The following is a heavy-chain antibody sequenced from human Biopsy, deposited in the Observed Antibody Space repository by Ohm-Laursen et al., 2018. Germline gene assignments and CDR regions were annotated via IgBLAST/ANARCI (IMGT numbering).Heavy chain of an antibody. J-gene: IGHJ4*02. CDR3: ARQEFATSPLDY. CDR2: ISHSGST. CDR1: GASISSAAYH. D-gene: IGHD3-10*01. V-gene: IGHV4-31*01. Sequence: SQTLSLTCTVSGASISSAAYHWSWIRQLPGKGLEWIGYISHSGSTSYNPSLRSLVTISTDTSTNQFSLKVRSVTAADTAMYYCARQEFATSPLDYWGQGSLVTVSS.